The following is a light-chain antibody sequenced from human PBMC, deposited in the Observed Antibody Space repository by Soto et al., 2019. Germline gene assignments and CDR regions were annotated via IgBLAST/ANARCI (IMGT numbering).Light chain of an antibody. J-gene: IGKJ1*01. Sequence: EIVLTQSPGTLSLSPGERATLSCRASQSVSSTYLAWLQQKAGQAPRLLIHGASSRATGIPDRFSGSGSGTNFTLTISRLVPEDFAVYYCQQYGSSRWTFGQGTKVEIK. CDR3: QQYGSSRWT. CDR2: GAS. CDR1: QSVSSTY. V-gene: IGKV3-20*01.